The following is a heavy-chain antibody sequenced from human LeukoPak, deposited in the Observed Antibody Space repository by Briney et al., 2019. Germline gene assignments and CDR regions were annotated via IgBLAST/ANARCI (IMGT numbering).Heavy chain of an antibody. CDR3: ARGDGYCSSASCSGK. V-gene: IGHV3-30*02. CDR2: IRFDGSNK. Sequence: GESLRLSCAASGFTLYTYGMHWVRQAPGKGLEWVAFIRFDGSNKYYADSVKGRFTISRDNSKNTLYLQMKSLRPEDTAVYYCARGDGYCSSASCSGKWGQGTLVTVSS. D-gene: IGHD2-2*03. J-gene: IGHJ4*02. CDR1: GFTLYTYG.